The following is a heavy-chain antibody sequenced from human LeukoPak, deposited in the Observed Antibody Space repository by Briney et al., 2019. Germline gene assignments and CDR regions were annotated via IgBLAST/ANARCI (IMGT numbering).Heavy chain of an antibody. CDR2: IYTSGST. V-gene: IGHV4-4*07. D-gene: IGHD3-22*01. CDR1: GGSISSYY. CDR3: ARDLAYYDSSGYLRYFDH. J-gene: IGHJ4*02. Sequence: PSETLSLTCTVSGGSISSYYWSWIRQPAGKGLEWIGRIYTSGSTNYNPSLKSRVTMSLDTSKNQFSLKLSSVTAADTDVYYCARDLAYYDSSGYLRYFDHWGQGTLVTVSS.